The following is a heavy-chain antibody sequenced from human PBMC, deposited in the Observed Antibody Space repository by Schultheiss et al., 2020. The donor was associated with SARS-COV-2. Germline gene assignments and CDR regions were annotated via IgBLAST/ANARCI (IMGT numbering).Heavy chain of an antibody. Sequence: SETLSLTCTVSGGSISSYYWSWIRQPAGKGLEWIGRIYTSGNTNYNPSLKSRVTMSVDTSKNQFSLKLSSVTASDTAVYYCARDLGLGYYDAFDIWGQGTMVTVSS. CDR2: IYTSGNT. J-gene: IGHJ3*02. CDR1: GGSISSYY. CDR3: ARDLGLGYYDAFDI. V-gene: IGHV4-4*07. D-gene: IGHD2-8*01.